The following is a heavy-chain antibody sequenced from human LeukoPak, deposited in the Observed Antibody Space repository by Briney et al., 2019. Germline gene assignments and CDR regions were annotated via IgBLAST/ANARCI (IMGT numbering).Heavy chain of an antibody. V-gene: IGHV3-30*02. Sequence: PGGSLRLSCAAAGFTFTNYGMHWVRQAPGMGLEWVAFIQFDGGKRIYADSVKGRFTISRDNSKNTLSLQMNSLRAEDTAVYYCARGLRYSSSWFTPGHSMEDWFDPWGQGTLVTVSS. J-gene: IGHJ5*02. CDR1: GFTFTNYG. D-gene: IGHD6-13*01. CDR3: ARGLRYSSSWFTPGHSMEDWFDP. CDR2: IQFDGGKR.